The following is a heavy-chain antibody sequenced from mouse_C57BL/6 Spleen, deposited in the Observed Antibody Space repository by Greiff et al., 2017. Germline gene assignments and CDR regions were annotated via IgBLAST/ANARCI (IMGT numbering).Heavy chain of an antibody. CDR2: FNPYNGDT. CDR1: GYPFTCYF. CDR3: ARYYYGSSYWMDY. V-gene: IGHV1-37*01. J-gene: IGHJ4*01. Sequence: VQLQQSGPELVKPGASVKISCKASGYPFTCYFMIWVKPSHGKSLEWIGRFNPYNGDTFYNSKFKGKAIFAVFQSSSTDHMELLSLTSEDFAVYYCARYYYGSSYWMDYWGQGTSDTVSS. D-gene: IGHD1-1*01.